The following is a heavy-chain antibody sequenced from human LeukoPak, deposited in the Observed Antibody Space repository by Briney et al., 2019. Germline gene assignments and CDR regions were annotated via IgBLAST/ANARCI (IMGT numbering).Heavy chain of an antibody. Sequence: PSETLSLSSTVSGGSLCSFYWTSIRQPPGEGLEWIGYIFYSGGATYNPSLKSQVTISLVTSKNQFSLRLTSVTAADTAVYYCARGGTAKGHFHYWGQGTLVTVSS. V-gene: IGHV4-59*08. CDR2: IFYSGGA. CDR3: ARGGTAKGHFHY. CDR1: GGSLCSFY. D-gene: IGHD6-13*01. J-gene: IGHJ4*02.